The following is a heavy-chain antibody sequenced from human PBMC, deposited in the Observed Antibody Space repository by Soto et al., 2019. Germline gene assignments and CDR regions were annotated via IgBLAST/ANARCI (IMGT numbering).Heavy chain of an antibody. CDR2: INHSGST. CDR3: ARTDSSGYVAFDI. V-gene: IGHV4-34*01. CDR1: GGSFSGYY. Sequence: TSETLSLTCAVYGGSFSGYYWSWIRQPPGKGLEWIGEINHSGSTNYNPSLKSRVTISVDTSKNQFSLKLSSVTAADTAVYYCARTDSSGYVAFDIWGQGTMVT. D-gene: IGHD3-22*01. J-gene: IGHJ3*02.